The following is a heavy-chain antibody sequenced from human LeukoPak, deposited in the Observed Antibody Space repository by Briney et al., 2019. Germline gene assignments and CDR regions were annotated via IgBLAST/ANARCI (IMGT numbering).Heavy chain of an antibody. CDR1: GYTFTSYY. D-gene: IGHD3-3*01. V-gene: IGHV1-2*02. CDR2: INPNSGGT. J-gene: IGHJ4*02. Sequence: ASVKVSCKASGYTFTSYYMHWVRQAPGQGLEWMGWINPNSGGTNYAQKFQGRVTMTRDTSISTAYMELSRLRSDDTAVYYCARANAIFGVVIHFDYWGQGTLVTVSS. CDR3: ARANAIFGVVIHFDY.